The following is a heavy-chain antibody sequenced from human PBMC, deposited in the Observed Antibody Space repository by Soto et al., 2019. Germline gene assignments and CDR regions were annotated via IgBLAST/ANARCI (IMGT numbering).Heavy chain of an antibody. J-gene: IGHJ5*01. Sequence: QVQVVESGGGVVQPGGSLRLSCVASGFAFRSHGMHWARQAPGKGPEWVAGVSFDGNTRNYADSVKGRFTISRDTSRNTMYLSMSSLRHEDPAVYYCSRDGPARDSGSRDSWGHGTQVNDSS. V-gene: IGHV3-30*03. CDR1: GFAFRSHG. CDR3: SRDGPARDSGSRDS. D-gene: IGHD6-19*01. CDR2: VSFDGNTR.